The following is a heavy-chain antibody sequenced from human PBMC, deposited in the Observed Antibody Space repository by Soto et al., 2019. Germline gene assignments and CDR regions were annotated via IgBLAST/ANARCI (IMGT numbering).Heavy chain of an antibody. CDR2: ISYDGSNK. CDR3: AKDRFGELFGMGYYGMDV. V-gene: IGHV3-30*18. CDR1: GFTFSSYG. Sequence: PGGSLRLSCAASGFTFSSYGMHWVRQAPGKGLEWVAVISYDGSNKYYADSVKGRFTISRDNSKNTLYLQMNSLRAEDTAVYYCAKDRFGELFGMGYYGMDVWGQGTTVTVSS. J-gene: IGHJ6*02. D-gene: IGHD3-10*01.